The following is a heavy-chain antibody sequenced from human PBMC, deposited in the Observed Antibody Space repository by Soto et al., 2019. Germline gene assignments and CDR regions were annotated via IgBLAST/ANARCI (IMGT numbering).Heavy chain of an antibody. CDR2: INHSGST. CDR3: ARGLVYCSGGSCHGGWFDP. J-gene: IGHJ5*02. D-gene: IGHD2-15*01. CDR1: GGSFSGYY. Sequence: ETLSLTCAVYGGSFSGYYWSWIRQPPGKGLEWIGEINHSGSTNYNPSLKSRVTISVDTSKNQFSLKLSSVTAADTAVYYCARGLVYCSGGSCHGGWFDPWGQGTLVTVSS. V-gene: IGHV4-34*01.